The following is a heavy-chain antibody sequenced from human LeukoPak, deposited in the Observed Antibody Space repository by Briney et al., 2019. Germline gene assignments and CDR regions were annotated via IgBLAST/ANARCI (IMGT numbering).Heavy chain of an antibody. Sequence: GGSLRLACTASGFTFSDYWMHWVRQAPGKGLVWVSRINSDGSRTNYADCVKGRFTISRDNAKNTVFLQMNSLTAEDAAVYYCARVITGSTYGQFDFWGQGALATVSS. D-gene: IGHD5-18*01. CDR2: INSDGSRT. J-gene: IGHJ4*02. CDR1: GFTFSDYW. V-gene: IGHV3-74*01. CDR3: ARVITGSTYGQFDF.